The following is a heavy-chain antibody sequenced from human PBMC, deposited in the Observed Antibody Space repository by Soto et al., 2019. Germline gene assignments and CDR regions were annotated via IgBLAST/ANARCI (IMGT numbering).Heavy chain of an antibody. Sequence: PGGSLRISCAASGFNFNDYYMNWIRQTPGKGLEWISYISSSSSDTKYADSVKGRFTISRDNANTSLYLQMHSLRAEDTAVSFCARGSSTVRGVTITVTNFDYWGQGTLVTVSS. CDR1: GFNFNDYY. CDR3: ARGSSTVRGVTITVTNFDY. CDR2: ISSSSSDT. J-gene: IGHJ4*02. V-gene: IGHV3-11*06. D-gene: IGHD3-10*01.